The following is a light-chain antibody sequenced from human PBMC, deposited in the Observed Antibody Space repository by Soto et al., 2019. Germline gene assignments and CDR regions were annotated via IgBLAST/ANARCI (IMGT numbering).Light chain of an antibody. CDR3: LQHNSYPWT. CDR2: AAS. Sequence: DIQMTQSPSSLSASVGDRVTITCRASQSISSYLNWYQQKPGKAPKVLIYAASSLQSGVPSRFSGIGSGTDFTLSISSLQPEDFATYYCLQHNSYPWTFGQGTKVDIK. CDR1: QSISSY. J-gene: IGKJ1*01. V-gene: IGKV1-39*01.